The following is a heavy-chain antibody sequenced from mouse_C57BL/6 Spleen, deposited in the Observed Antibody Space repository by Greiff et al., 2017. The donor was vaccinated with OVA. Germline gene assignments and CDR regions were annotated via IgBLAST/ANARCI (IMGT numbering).Heavy chain of an antibody. J-gene: IGHJ2*01. CDR2: IDPETGGT. Sequence: QVQLQQSGAELVRPGASVTLSCKASGYTFTDYEMHWVKQTPVHGLEWIGAIDPETGGTAYNQKFKGKAILTADKASSTAYMELRSLTSEDSAVDYCTRGYDYHYFDYWGQGTTLTVSS. CDR3: TRGYDYHYFDY. CDR1: GYTFTDYE. V-gene: IGHV1-15*01. D-gene: IGHD2-4*01.